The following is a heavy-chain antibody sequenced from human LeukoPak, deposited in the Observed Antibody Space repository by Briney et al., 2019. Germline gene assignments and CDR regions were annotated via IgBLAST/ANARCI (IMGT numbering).Heavy chain of an antibody. CDR2: INHSGST. V-gene: IGHV4-34*01. CDR3: ARPYYDSSGYYCDAFDI. CDR1: GGSFSGYY. Sequence: SETLSLTCAVYGGSFSGYYWSWIRQPPGKGLEWIGEINHSGSTNYNPSLKSRVTISVDTSKNQFSLKLSTVTAADTAVYYCARPYYDSSGYYCDAFDIWGQGTMVTVSS. J-gene: IGHJ3*02. D-gene: IGHD3-22*01.